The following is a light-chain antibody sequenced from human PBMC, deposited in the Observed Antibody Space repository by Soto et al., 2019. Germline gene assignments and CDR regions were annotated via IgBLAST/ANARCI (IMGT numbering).Light chain of an antibody. CDR1: HNINTY. CDR2: ATS. CDR3: QQSYTAPRT. Sequence: DIQMTQSPSSLSASVGDSVTITCRASHNINTYLNWYRQKPGTAPKLLIYATSILQSGVPSRFSATGSGTDFTLTISSLQREDFATYYCQQSYTAPRTFGQGTKLEIK. J-gene: IGKJ2*02. V-gene: IGKV1-39*01.